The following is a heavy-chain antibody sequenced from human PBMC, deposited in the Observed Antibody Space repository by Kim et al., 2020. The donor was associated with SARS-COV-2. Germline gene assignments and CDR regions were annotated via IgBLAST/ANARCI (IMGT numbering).Heavy chain of an antibody. D-gene: IGHD6-13*01. J-gene: IGHJ4*02. V-gene: IGHV3-11*03. CDR3: AIRGSGWYSHIDY. Sequence: YADKVKGLFTVARDNAVNSVSLQMSSLRAEDTAIYYCAIRGSGWYSHIDYWGQGPLVTVSS.